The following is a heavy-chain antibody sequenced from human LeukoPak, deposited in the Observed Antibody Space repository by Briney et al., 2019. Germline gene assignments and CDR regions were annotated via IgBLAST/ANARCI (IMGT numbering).Heavy chain of an antibody. CDR3: ARYRSGWPYHFDY. J-gene: IGHJ4*02. CDR2: IYYSGNA. D-gene: IGHD6-19*01. Sequence: SETLSLTCTVSGGSIRSYYWSWIRQPPGKGLEWIGYIYYSGNANYNPSLKSRVTISVDTSKNQFSLKLSSVTAADTAVYYCARYRSGWPYHFDYWGQGILVTVSS. V-gene: IGHV4-59*01. CDR1: GGSIRSYY.